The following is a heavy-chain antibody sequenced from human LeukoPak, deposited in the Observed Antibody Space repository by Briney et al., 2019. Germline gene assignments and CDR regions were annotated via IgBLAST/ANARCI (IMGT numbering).Heavy chain of an antibody. CDR2: IYYSGST. CDR1: RGSIRSTY. J-gene: IGHJ3*02. V-gene: IGHV4-59*12. D-gene: IGHD4-17*01. CDR3: VRSTVANRGAFDI. Sequence: TETLSLTCTVSRGSIRSTYSNSIRQPPGKRLEWIGYIYYSGSTNYNPSLQSRVTISLDTSKKQFSLKLSSVTAADTAVYYCVRSTVANRGAFDIWGQGTMVTVSS.